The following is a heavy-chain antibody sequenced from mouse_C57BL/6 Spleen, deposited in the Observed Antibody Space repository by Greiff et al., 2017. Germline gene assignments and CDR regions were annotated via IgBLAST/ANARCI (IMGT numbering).Heavy chain of an antibody. D-gene: IGHD3-2*02. V-gene: IGHV1-69*01. Sequence: QVQLQQPGAELVMPGASVKLSCKASGYTFTSYWMHWVKQRPGQGLEWIGEIDPSDSYTNYNQKFKGKSTLTVDKSSSTAYMQLSSLTSEDSAVYYCARRVRLPYYYAMDYWGQGTSVTVSS. CDR2: IDPSDSYT. J-gene: IGHJ4*01. CDR1: GYTFTSYW. CDR3: ARRVRLPYYYAMDY.